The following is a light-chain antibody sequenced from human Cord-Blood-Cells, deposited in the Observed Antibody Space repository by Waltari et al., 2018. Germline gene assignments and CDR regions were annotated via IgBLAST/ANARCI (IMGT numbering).Light chain of an antibody. CDR1: QRLSSY. CDR2: AAS. V-gene: IGKV1-39*01. Sequence: QMTQSPSSLSASVGDRVTLTCRASQRLSSYLNWYQQKPGKAPKLLIYAASSLQSGVPSRFSGSGSGADFTLTISSLQPEDCVTYYCQQSYSTLYTFGQGTKLEIK. J-gene: IGKJ2*01. CDR3: QQSYSTLYT.